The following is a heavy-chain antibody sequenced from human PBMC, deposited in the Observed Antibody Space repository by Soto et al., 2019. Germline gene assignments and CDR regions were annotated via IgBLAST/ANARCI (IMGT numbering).Heavy chain of an antibody. Sequence: GGSLRLSCAASGFTFSLYGMHWVRQAPGKGLEWVAVISYDGSNKYYGDSVKGRFTISRDNSKNTLYLQMNSLRAEDTAVYYCAKLPAPNFGPLLLGQNRFDYWGQGTLVTVSS. D-gene: IGHD7-27*01. CDR3: AKLPAPNFGPLLLGQNRFDY. J-gene: IGHJ4*02. CDR1: GFTFSLYG. V-gene: IGHV3-30*18. CDR2: ISYDGSNK.